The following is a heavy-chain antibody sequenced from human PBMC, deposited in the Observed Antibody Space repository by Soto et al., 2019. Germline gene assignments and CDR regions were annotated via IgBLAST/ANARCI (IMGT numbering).Heavy chain of an antibody. CDR3: ARGMVMVRGVISYYFDY. D-gene: IGHD3-10*01. Sequence: SETLSLTCAVYGGSFSGYYWSWIRQPPGKGLEWIGEINHSGSTNYNPSLKSRVTISVDTSKNQFSLKLSSVTAADTAVYYCARGMVMVRGVISYYFDYWGQGTLVTVSS. CDR2: INHSGST. CDR1: GGSFSGYY. J-gene: IGHJ4*02. V-gene: IGHV4-34*01.